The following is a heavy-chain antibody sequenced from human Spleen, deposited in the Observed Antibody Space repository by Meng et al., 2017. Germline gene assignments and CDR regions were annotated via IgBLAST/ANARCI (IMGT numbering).Heavy chain of an antibody. CDR2: IFHSGST. Sequence: SETLSLTCAVSGYSLNSNYFWGWIRQAPGKGLEWIGNIFHSGSTFYNPSLRSRVTISIDTSKNQFSLELTSVTAADTAVYYCARDRGAVVGACVDYWGQGTLVTVSS. J-gene: IGHJ4*02. CDR3: ARDRGAVVGACVDY. V-gene: IGHV4-38-2*02. CDR1: GYSLNSNYF. D-gene: IGHD6-19*01.